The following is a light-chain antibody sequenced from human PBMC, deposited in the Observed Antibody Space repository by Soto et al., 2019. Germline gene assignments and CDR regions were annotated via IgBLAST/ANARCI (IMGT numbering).Light chain of an antibody. J-gene: IGLJ1*01. V-gene: IGLV4-69*01. CDR3: QTWGTGIQV. CDR1: SGHSSYA. CDR2: LNSDGSH. Sequence: QPVLTQSPSASDSLGASVKLTCTLSSGHSSYAIAWHQQQPEKGPRYLMKLNSDGSHSKGDGIPDRFSGSSSGAERYLTISSLQSEDEADYYCQTWGTGIQVFGTGTKLTVL.